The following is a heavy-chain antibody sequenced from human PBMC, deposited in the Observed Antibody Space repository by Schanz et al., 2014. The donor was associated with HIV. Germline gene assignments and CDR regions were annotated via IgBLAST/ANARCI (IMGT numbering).Heavy chain of an antibody. V-gene: IGHV3-30*18. D-gene: IGHD3-16*01. CDR3: AQMGAFAAFDI. Sequence: QEQLVESGGGVVQPGRSLRLSCVASGFNFNSYGMHWVRQAPGKGLEWVAVMSYDGIRKNYADSVKGRFTISRDNSKNTLNLQMKSLRAEDTAVYYCAQMGAFAAFDIWGHGTVVTVSS. J-gene: IGHJ3*02. CDR2: MSYDGIRK. CDR1: GFNFNSYG.